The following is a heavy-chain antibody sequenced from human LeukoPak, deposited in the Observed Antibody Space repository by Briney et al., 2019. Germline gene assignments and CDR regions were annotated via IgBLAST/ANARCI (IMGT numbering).Heavy chain of an antibody. CDR2: ISSSSSYI. D-gene: IGHD3-16*02. V-gene: IGHV3-11*05. Sequence: GGSLRLSCAASGFTFSDYYMSWIRQAPGKGLEWVSYISSSSSYINYADSVKGRFTISRDNAENSLYLQMNSLRADDTAVYYCARERLGELSYHDYWGQGTLVTVSS. J-gene: IGHJ4*02. CDR1: GFTFSDYY. CDR3: ARERLGELSYHDY.